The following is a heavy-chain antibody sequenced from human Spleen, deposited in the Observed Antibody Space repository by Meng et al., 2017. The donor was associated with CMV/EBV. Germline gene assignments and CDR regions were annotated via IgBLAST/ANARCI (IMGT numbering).Heavy chain of an antibody. CDR1: GFTFTSSA. CDR2: IVVGSGNT. D-gene: IGHD6-6*01. J-gene: IGHJ4*02. CDR3: AAEPEYSSSSVGY. V-gene: IGHV1-58*01. Sequence: LVKVSCKASGFTFTSSAVQWVRQARGQRLEWIGWIVVGSGNTNYAQKFQERVTITRDMSTSTAYMELSSLRSEDTAVYYCAAEPEYSSSSVGYWGQGTLVTVSS.